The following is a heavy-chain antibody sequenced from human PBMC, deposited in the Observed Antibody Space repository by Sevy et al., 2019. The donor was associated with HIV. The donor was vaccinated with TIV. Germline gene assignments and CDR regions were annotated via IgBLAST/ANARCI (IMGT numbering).Heavy chain of an antibody. D-gene: IGHD1-1*01. J-gene: IGHJ4*02. CDR3: AKDSGYSINWPPGY. CDR1: GLTFSTYG. CDR2: ISYDGGQK. V-gene: IGHV3-30*18. Sequence: GGSLRLSCAASGLTFSTYGMHWVRQAPGKGLEWVAVISYDGGQKYYADSVKGRFSISRDNSKNTLYLQVNSLRVEDTAVFYCAKDSGYSINWPPGYWGEGTQATVSA.